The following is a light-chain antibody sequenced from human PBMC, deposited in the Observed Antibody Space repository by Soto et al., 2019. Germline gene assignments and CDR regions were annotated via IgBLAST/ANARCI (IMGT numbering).Light chain of an antibody. Sequence: AVLTQAPSVSGSPGQSVTISCTGTKEVASYNRVSWYQQTPGTSPKLLIYDVTKRASGISDRFSGSKSGNTASLTISGLHTDDEGDYYCGLYTIAETVVLGGGTKVTVL. J-gene: IGLJ2*01. V-gene: IGLV2-18*01. CDR1: KEVASYNR. CDR2: DVT. CDR3: GLYTIAETVV.